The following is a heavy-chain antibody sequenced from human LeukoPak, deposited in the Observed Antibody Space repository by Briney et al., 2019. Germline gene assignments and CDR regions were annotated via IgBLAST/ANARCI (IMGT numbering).Heavy chain of an antibody. CDR2: INPNTGGT. CDR3: ARSSDILTGENFDY. D-gene: IGHD3-9*01. J-gene: IGHJ4*02. CDR1: GYTFTVYY. Sequence: ASVKLSCKASGYTFTVYYMHCVRQAPGQPLEWMGWINPNTGGTNYAQKFQYRVTMTRDTSITTDYMELSRLRSDDTAVYYCARSSDILTGENFDYWGQGTLVTVSS. V-gene: IGHV1-2*02.